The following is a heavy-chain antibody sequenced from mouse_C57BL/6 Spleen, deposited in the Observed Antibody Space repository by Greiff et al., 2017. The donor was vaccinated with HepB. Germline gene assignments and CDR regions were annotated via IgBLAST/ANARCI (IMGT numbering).Heavy chain of an antibody. Sequence: QVQLQQPGAELVKPGASVKMSCKASGYTFTSYWITWVKQRPGQGLEWIGDIYPGSGSTNYNEKFKSKATLTVDTSSSTAYMQLSSLTSEDSAVYYCARRGLAVVANWGFDYWGQGTTLTVSS. D-gene: IGHD1-1*01. J-gene: IGHJ2*01. CDR1: GYTFTSYW. CDR3: ARRGLAVVANWGFDY. CDR2: IYPGSGST. V-gene: IGHV1-55*01.